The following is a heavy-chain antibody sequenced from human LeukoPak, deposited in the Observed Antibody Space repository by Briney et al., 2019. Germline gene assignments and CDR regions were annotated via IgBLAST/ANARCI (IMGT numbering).Heavy chain of an antibody. CDR2: IRYDGSNK. CDR1: GFTFSSYG. V-gene: IGHV3-30*02. CDR3: AKGNRGSGWKIYYYYYMDV. Sequence: GGSLRLSCAASGFTFSSYGMHWVRQAPGKGLEWVAFIRYDGSNKYYADSVKGRFTISRDNSKNTLYLQMNSLRAEDTAVYYCAKGNRGSGWKIYYYYYMDVWGKGTTVTISS. D-gene: IGHD6-19*01. J-gene: IGHJ6*03.